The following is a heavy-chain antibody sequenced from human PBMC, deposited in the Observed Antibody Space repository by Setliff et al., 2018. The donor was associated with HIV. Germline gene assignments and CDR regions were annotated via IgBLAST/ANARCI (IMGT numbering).Heavy chain of an antibody. CDR1: GYTFTTYG. CDR2: ISPNFGHT. Sequence: GASVKVSCKASGYTFTTYGISWVRQAPGHGLEWMGWISPNFGHTNYAQKFQGRVTMTRDTSISTAYMELSSLRSDDTAVYYCARGTAPRPASVLEFLEWLFPNWFDPWGQGTLVTVSS. J-gene: IGHJ5*02. D-gene: IGHD3-3*02. V-gene: IGHV1-8*01. CDR3: ARGTAPRPASVLEFLEWLFPNWFDP.